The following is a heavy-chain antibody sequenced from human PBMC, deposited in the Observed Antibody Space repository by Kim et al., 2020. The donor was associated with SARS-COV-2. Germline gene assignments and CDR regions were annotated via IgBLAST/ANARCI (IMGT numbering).Heavy chain of an antibody. CDR1: GFTFSSYG. CDR2: IWYDGSNK. Sequence: GGSLRLSCAASGFTFSSYGMHWVRQAPGKGLEWVAVIWYDGSNKYYADSVKGRFTISRDNSKNTLYLQMNSLRADDTAVYYCAREWGERRVGPTGHWGQGTLVTVSS. J-gene: IGHJ4*02. CDR3: AREWGERRVGPTGH. V-gene: IGHV3-33*01. D-gene: IGHD3-16*01.